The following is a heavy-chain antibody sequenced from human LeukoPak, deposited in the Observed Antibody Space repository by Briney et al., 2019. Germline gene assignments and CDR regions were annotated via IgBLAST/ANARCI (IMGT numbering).Heavy chain of an antibody. D-gene: IGHD1-26*01. CDR1: GFIFSRIA. CDR3: AKDLGRYRSNCFDY. CDR2: ISGSGGGR. V-gene: IGHV3-23*01. J-gene: IGHJ4*02. Sequence: GWSLRLSCAASGFIFSRIAMSWVRQAPYKGVEWVSTISGSGGGRYYAGSVMGRLAISRDDPKNTLYLHMNSLRADDTAVYYCAKDLGRYRSNCFDYWGQGNSVTVSS.